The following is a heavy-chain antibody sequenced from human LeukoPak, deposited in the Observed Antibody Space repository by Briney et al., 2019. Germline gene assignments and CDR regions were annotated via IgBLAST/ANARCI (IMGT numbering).Heavy chain of an antibody. V-gene: IGHV3-23*01. CDR3: AASYSSNYYPIDY. CDR1: RFTFSNYA. D-gene: IGHD6-13*01. J-gene: IGHJ4*02. Sequence: GGSLRLSCAASRFTFSNYAMSWVRQAPGKGLEWVSAIGGNGGSTYYADSVKGRFTISRDNSKDTLYLQMNSLRADDSAVYYCAASYSSNYYPIDYWGQGTLVTVSS. CDR2: IGGNGGST.